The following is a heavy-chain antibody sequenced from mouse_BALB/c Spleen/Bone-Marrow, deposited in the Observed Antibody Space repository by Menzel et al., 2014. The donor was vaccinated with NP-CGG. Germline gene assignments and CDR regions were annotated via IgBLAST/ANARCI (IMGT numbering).Heavy chain of an antibody. Sequence: QVQLQQSGAELVEPGASVKLSCKASGYTFTSYWMHWVKQRPGQGLEWIGEINPSNGRTNYNEKFKSKATLTVDKSSSTAYMQLSSLTSEDSAVYYCAREDILYAMDYWGQGTSVTVSS. J-gene: IGHJ4*01. CDR1: GYTFTSYW. V-gene: IGHV1S81*02. CDR3: AREDILYAMDY. CDR2: INPSNGRT.